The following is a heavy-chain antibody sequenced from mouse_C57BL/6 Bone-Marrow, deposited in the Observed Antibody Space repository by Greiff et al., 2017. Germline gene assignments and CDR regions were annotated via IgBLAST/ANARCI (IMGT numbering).Heavy chain of an antibody. J-gene: IGHJ3*01. V-gene: IGHV14-4*01. Sequence: VQLQQSGAELVRPGASVKLSCTASGFNIKDDYMHWVKQRPEQGLEWIGWIDPDNGDTEYASKFQGKATITADTSSITAYLQLSSLTSEDTAVYYCTTEIGSAWFAYWGQGTLVTVSA. CDR1: GFNIKDDY. D-gene: IGHD2-14*01. CDR2: IDPDNGDT. CDR3: TTEIGSAWFAY.